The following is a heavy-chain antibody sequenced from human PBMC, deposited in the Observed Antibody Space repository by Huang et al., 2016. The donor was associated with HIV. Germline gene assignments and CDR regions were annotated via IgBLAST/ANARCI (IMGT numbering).Heavy chain of an antibody. Sequence: QVHLVQSGAEVKKPGASVKVSCKASGYTFTNYDINWVRQAPGRGLGWMGGMNPNTGNTGFAPSCQGRVTMTRKTSITTAYMELTSLTSEDTAVYYCARSAYGDLDYWGLGTLVIVSS. CDR2: MNPNTGNT. V-gene: IGHV1-8*02. CDR1: GYTFTNYD. CDR3: ARSAYGDLDY. J-gene: IGHJ4*02. D-gene: IGHD4-17*01.